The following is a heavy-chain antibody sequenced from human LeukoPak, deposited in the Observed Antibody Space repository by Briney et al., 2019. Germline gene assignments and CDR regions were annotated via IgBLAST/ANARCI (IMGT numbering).Heavy chain of an antibody. J-gene: IGHJ4*02. D-gene: IGHD2-15*01. Sequence: ASVKVSCKASGYTFTGYYMHWVRQAPGQGLEWMGWMNPYSGGTNYAQKFQGRVTMTRDTSISTAYMELRRLSSDDAAIYYCARPYCNGGSCHDYFDYWGQGTLVSVSS. CDR1: GYTFTGYY. CDR2: MNPYSGGT. CDR3: ARPYCNGGSCHDYFDY. V-gene: IGHV1-2*02.